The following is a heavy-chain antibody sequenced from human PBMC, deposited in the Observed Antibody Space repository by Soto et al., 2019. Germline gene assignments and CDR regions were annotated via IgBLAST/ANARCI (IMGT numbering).Heavy chain of an antibody. Sequence: QLQLVESGGGVVQPGRSLRLSCAASEFTFGTFAMHWVRQAPGRGLEWVAGLSYDGAKKKYADSVQSRFTISRENSTNPLPLAMTPPRAADPPISFCARYRSTRIPTSLLLPVRLDFLGPGTTLTVPS. CDR3: ARYRSTRIPTSLLLPVRLDF. CDR2: LSYDGAKK. D-gene: IGHD1-26*01. J-gene: IGHJ6*02. V-gene: IGHV3-30*14. CDR1: EFTFGTFA.